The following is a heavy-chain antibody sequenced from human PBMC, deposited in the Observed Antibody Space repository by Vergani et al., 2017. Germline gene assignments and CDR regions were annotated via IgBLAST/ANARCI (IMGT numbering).Heavy chain of an antibody. Sequence: EVHLLESGGGLVEPGGSLRLSCAASGFTFSSYAMSWVRQAPGRGLEWVSTISESGGSTYYADSVKGRFTISRDIAKSTLYLQMNRLGAEDTAVYYCAGLGYSSSRGVDYWGQGTLVTVSS. J-gene: IGHJ4*02. V-gene: IGHV3-23*01. D-gene: IGHD6-13*01. CDR1: GFTFSSYA. CDR3: AGLGYSSSRGVDY. CDR2: ISESGGST.